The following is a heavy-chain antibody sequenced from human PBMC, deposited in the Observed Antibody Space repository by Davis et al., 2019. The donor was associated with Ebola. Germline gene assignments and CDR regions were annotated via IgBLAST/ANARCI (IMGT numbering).Heavy chain of an antibody. V-gene: IGHV3-23*01. CDR2: ISGSGGST. J-gene: IGHJ6*04. CDR1: VITFSSYA. Sequence: PGGSLRLSCTDSVITFSSYAMTWVRQAPGKGLEWVSAISGSGGSTYYADSVKGRFTISRDNSKKTLYLQMNSLRAEDTAVYYCAESGLSFGVVKYHYGMDVWGKGTTVTVSS. D-gene: IGHD3-3*01. CDR3: AESGLSFGVVKYHYGMDV.